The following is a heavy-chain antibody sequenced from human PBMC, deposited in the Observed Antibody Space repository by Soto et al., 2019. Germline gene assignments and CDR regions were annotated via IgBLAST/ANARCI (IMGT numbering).Heavy chain of an antibody. D-gene: IGHD3-10*01. CDR2: IYYSGST. CDR1: GGSISSYY. CDR3: ARSKQYGSGSYIDY. V-gene: IGHV4-59*01. J-gene: IGHJ4*02. Sequence: SETLSLTCTVSGGSISSYYWSWIRQPPGKGLEWIGYIYYSGSTNYNPSLKSRVTISVDTSKNQFSLKLSSVTAADTAVYYCARSKQYGSGSYIDYWGQGTLVTVSS.